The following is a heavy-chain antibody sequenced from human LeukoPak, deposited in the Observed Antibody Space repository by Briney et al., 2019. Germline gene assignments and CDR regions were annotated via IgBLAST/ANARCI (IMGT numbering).Heavy chain of an antibody. CDR1: GYTFTSYA. CDR3: ARGYYCSGGSCYRNFDY. Sequence: ASVTVSCKASGYTFTSYAMHWVRQAPGQRLEWMGWINAGNGNTKYSQKFQGRVTITRDTSASTAYMELSSLRSEDTAVYYCARGYYCSGGSCYRNFDYWGQGTLVTVSS. CDR2: INAGNGNT. J-gene: IGHJ4*02. D-gene: IGHD2-15*01. V-gene: IGHV1-3*01.